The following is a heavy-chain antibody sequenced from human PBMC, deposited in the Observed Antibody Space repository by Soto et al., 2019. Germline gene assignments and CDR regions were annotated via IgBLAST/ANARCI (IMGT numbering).Heavy chain of an antibody. CDR3: GKVLVGATGHTDSDS. J-gene: IGHJ4*02. Sequence: QVQLQESGPGLVKPSETLSLTCTVSGGSIYRSGYYWGWIRQPPGRGLEWIGNIDYNGVTYSNPSLKSRVTISRDTSKNQFSLKLTSVTAADTALYDCGKVLVGATGHTDSDSWGPGTLVAVSS. CDR1: GGSIYRSGYY. V-gene: IGHV4-39*01. D-gene: IGHD2-15*01. CDR2: IDYNGVT.